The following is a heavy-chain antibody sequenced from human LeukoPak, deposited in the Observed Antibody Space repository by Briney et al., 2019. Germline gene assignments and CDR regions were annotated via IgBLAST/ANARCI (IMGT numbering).Heavy chain of an antibody. CDR3: AKDIGLRITMVRGVILGLFDP. CDR2: INHSGST. D-gene: IGHD3-10*01. Sequence: SETLSLTCAVYGGSFSGYYWSWIRQPPGKGLEWIGEINHSGSTNYNPSLKSRVTISVDTSKNQFSLKLSSVTAADTALYYCAKDIGLRITMVRGVILGLFDPWGQGTLVTVSS. CDR1: GGSFSGYY. V-gene: IGHV4-34*01. J-gene: IGHJ5*02.